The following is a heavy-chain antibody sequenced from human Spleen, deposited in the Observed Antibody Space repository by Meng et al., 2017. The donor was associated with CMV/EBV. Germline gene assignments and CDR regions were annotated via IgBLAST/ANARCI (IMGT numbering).Heavy chain of an antibody. Sequence: GESLKISCAASGFTFNNAWMSWVRQAPGKGLEWVGLIKSKTDGGSTDYAAPVKGRFTISRDDSKTTLYLQMHSLKTEDTAVYYCTAGKTIFGVVNYNWFDSWGQGTLVTVSS. CDR1: GFTFNNAW. J-gene: IGHJ5*01. D-gene: IGHD3-3*01. V-gene: IGHV3-15*01. CDR3: TAGKTIFGVVNYNWFDS. CDR2: IKSKTDGGST.